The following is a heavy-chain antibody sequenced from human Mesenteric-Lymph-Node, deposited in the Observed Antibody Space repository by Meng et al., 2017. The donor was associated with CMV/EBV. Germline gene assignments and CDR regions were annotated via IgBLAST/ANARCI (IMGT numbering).Heavy chain of an antibody. CDR3: AKDQGYISLAVTTPDY. V-gene: IGHV3-30*02. Sequence: GESLKISCAASGFSFSSYGMYWVRQAPGKGLEWVTFIRHDGSNEKYVDSVKGRFTISRDNSKNTLYLQMNSLTTEDTAVYYCAKDQGYISLAVTTPDYWGQGTLVTVSS. D-gene: IGHD6-13*01. J-gene: IGHJ4*02. CDR2: IRHDGSNE. CDR1: GFSFSSYG.